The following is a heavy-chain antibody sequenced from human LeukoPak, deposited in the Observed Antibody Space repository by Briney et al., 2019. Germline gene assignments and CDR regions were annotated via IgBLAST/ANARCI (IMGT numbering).Heavy chain of an antibody. Sequence: SETLSLTCTVSGASISSYYWSWIRQPAGKGLEWIGRINTSGKTNYNPPLKSRVTMSVDTSKDQFSLKLNPVSAADTAVYYCARLDGYTSFDYWGQGTQVAVSS. CDR1: GASISSYY. CDR2: INTSGKT. V-gene: IGHV4-4*07. CDR3: ARLDGYTSFDY. D-gene: IGHD5-24*01. J-gene: IGHJ4*02.